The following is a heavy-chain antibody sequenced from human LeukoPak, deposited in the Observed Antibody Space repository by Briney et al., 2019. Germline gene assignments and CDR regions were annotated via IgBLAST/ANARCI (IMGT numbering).Heavy chain of an antibody. Sequence: GGSLRLSCAASGFTFSSYGMHWVRQAPGKGLEWVAVISYDGSNKYYADSVKGRFTISRDNSKNTLYLQMNSLRAEDTAVYYCAGRITMIVVVSSEHWGQGTLVTVSS. D-gene: IGHD3-22*01. CDR1: GFTFSSYG. CDR3: AGRITMIVVVSSEH. J-gene: IGHJ1*01. CDR2: ISYDGSNK. V-gene: IGHV3-30*03.